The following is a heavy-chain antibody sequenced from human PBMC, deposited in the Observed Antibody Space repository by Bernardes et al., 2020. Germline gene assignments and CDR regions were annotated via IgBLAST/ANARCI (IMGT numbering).Heavy chain of an antibody. D-gene: IGHD4-17*01. V-gene: IGHV3-74*01. CDR1: GFTFSSYW. CDR2: INSDGRRT. Sequence: GGSLRLSCAASGFTFSSYWMHWVRQAPGKGLVWVSRINSDGRRTTYADSVKGRFTISRDNAKNTLYLQMNSLGDEDRAVYYCVREGWAHYGGNTHYLDYWGQGTLLTVSS. CDR3: VREGWAHYGGNTHYLDY. J-gene: IGHJ4*02.